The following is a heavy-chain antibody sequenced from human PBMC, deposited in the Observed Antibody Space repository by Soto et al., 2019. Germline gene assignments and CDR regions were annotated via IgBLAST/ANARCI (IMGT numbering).Heavy chain of an antibody. CDR1: GGCISSGDYY. Sequence: SETLSLTGTVSGGCISSGDYYWSWIRQPPGKGLEWFGYIYYSGSTYYNPSLKSRVTISVETSKNQFSLKLSSVTAAGAAVYYCARDAADPNTAMALGYYYYGMDVWGQGTTVTVSS. V-gene: IGHV4-30-4*01. J-gene: IGHJ6*02. D-gene: IGHD5-18*01. CDR2: IYYSGST. CDR3: ARDAADPNTAMALGYYYYGMDV.